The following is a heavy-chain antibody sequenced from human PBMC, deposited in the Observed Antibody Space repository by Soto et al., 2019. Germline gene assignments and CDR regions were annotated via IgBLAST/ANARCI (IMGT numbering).Heavy chain of an antibody. J-gene: IGHJ4*02. CDR2: FFNGGNT. CDR3: ARSEATVLDY. Sequence: SETLSLTCTVSGGSISSSSYYWGWFRQPPGKGLEWIGSFFNGGNTYYNPSVKSRVTISVDKSKNQFSLKLSSVTAADTAVYYCARSEATVLDYWGQGTLVTVSS. V-gene: IGHV4-39*07. D-gene: IGHD4-17*01. CDR1: GGSISSSSYY.